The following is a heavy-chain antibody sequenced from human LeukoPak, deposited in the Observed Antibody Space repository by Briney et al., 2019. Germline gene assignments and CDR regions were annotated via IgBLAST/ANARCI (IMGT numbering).Heavy chain of an antibody. CDR1: GYTFTGYY. Sequence: ASVKVSCKASGYTFTGYYMHWVRQAPGQGLEWMGWINPNSGGTNYAQKFQGRVTMTEDTSTDTAYMELSSLRSEDTAVYYCATDSGSYFRFDPWGQGTLVTVSS. V-gene: IGHV1-2*02. CDR3: ATDSGSYFRFDP. D-gene: IGHD1-26*01. J-gene: IGHJ5*02. CDR2: INPNSGGT.